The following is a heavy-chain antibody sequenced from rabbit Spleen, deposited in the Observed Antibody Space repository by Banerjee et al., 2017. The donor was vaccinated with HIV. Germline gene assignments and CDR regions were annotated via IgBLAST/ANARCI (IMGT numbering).Heavy chain of an antibody. CDR1: GFSFSDRDV. CDR2: INVYTGKP. V-gene: IGHV1S45*01. Sequence: QEQLVESGGGLVQPGGSLKLSCKASGFSFSDRDVMCWVRQAPGKGLQWIACINVYTGKPVYATWAKGRFTISRTSSTTVTLQLNSLTAADTATYFCARDLASVVGWNFKLWGPGTLVTVS. J-gene: IGHJ4*01. CDR3: ARDLASVVGWNFKL. D-gene: IGHD1-1*01.